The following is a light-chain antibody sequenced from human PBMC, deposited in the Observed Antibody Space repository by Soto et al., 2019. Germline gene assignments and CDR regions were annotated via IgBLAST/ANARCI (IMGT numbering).Light chain of an antibody. V-gene: IGKV1-27*01. CDR2: AAS. Sequence: DIQMTQSPSSLSASVGDRVTITCRASQGISNYLAWYQQKPVKVPKLLIYAASTLQSGVPSRFSGSGSGTDFTLTISSLQPEDVATYYWQKYNSAPPWTFGQGTKVEIK. CDR1: QGISNY. J-gene: IGKJ1*01. CDR3: QKYNSAPPWT.